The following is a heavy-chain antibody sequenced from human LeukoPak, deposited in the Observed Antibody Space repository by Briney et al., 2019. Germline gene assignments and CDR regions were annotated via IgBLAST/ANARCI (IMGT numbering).Heavy chain of an antibody. D-gene: IGHD3-3*01. CDR2: ISGSGGST. CDR3: ATWGDFWSGNYGGY. J-gene: IGHJ4*02. Sequence: GGSLRLSCAASGFTFSSYAMSWVRQAPGKGLEWVSAISGSGGSTYYADSVKGRFTISRDNSKNTVYLQMNSMKTEDTAVYYCATWGDFWSGNYGGYWGQGTLVTVSS. V-gene: IGHV3-23*01. CDR1: GFTFSSYA.